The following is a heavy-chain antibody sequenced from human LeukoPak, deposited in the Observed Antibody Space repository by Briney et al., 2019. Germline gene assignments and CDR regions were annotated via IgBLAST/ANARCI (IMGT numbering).Heavy chain of an antibody. CDR3: ARGDVATISPQYFQN. CDR1: GYTFVNYA. Sequence: ASVKVSCKTSGYTFVNYAINWVRQAPGQGLEWMGWISSYDDNTNYAQKFQGRVTMTTDTSTSTAYMELRSLRSDDTGVYYCARGDVATISPQYFQNWGQGSLVTVSS. J-gene: IGHJ1*01. D-gene: IGHD5-24*01. V-gene: IGHV1-18*04. CDR2: ISSYDDNT.